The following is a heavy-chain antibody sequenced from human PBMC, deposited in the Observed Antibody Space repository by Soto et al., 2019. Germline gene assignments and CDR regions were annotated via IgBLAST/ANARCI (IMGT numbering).Heavy chain of an antibody. CDR3: AKDRGFDSSGTDY. D-gene: IGHD3-22*01. Sequence: QXLACADSGFTFSSYSMSWVLQAPGKGLESVATISGSGGSTYYADSVKGRFTISRDNSKNTLYLQVNSLRVEDTAVYYCAKDRGFDSSGTDYWGQGTLVTVSS. J-gene: IGHJ4*02. CDR1: GFTFSSYS. V-gene: IGHV3-23*01. CDR2: ISGSGGST.